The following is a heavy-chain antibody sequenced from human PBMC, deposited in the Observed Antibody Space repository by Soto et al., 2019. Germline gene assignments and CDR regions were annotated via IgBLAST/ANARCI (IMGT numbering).Heavy chain of an antibody. CDR1: GFTFSSYG. CDR3: AKWYESYCSGGSCYSDYFDY. Sequence: GGSLRLSCAASGFTFSSYGMHWVRQAPGKGLEWVAVISYDGSNKYYADSVKGRFTISRDNSKNTLYLQMNSLRAEDTAVYYCAKWYESYCSGGSCYSDYFDYWGQGTLVNVSS. D-gene: IGHD2-15*01. J-gene: IGHJ4*02. CDR2: ISYDGSNK. V-gene: IGHV3-30*18.